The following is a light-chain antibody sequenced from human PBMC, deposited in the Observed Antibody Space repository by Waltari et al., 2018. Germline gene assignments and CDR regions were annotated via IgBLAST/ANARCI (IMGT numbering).Light chain of an antibody. CDR2: SVF. V-gene: IGKV1-39*01. Sequence: DIEMTQSPSYLSASVGDRVTIPCRASQSVSRDLNWYQQKPGTAPKLLIYSVFSLQTGVPTRFSGGGSETHFTLTISNLQPEDFATYFCHQGYRTPFTFGQGTKVDIK. J-gene: IGKJ2*01. CDR3: HQGYRTPFT. CDR1: QSVSRD.